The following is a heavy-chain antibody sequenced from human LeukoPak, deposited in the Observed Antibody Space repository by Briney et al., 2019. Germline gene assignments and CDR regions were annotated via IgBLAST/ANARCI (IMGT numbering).Heavy chain of an antibody. Sequence: ESLKISCKGSGYRFTTYWIGWVRQMPGKGLEWMGIIYPGDSDTRYSPSFKGQVIISADKSISTAYLQWSSLKASDTAMYYCATVIGAAGGSSYWGQGTQVTVSS. V-gene: IGHV5-51*01. D-gene: IGHD6-13*01. CDR3: ATVIGAAGGSSY. CDR2: IYPGDSDT. J-gene: IGHJ4*02. CDR1: GYRFTTYW.